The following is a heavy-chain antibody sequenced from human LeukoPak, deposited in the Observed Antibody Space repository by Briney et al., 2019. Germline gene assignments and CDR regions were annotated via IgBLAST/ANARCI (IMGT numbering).Heavy chain of an antibody. CDR1: GFTFSSYS. CDR2: ISSSSSYI. D-gene: IGHD5-24*01. CDR3: VRDGYNFRAFDI. V-gene: IGHV3-21*01. J-gene: IGHJ3*02. Sequence: TGGSLRLSCAASGFTFSSYSMNWVRQAPGKGLEWVSSISSSSSYIYYADSVKGRFTISRDNAKNSLYLQMNSLRAEDTAVYYCVRDGYNFRAFDIWGQGTMVTVSS.